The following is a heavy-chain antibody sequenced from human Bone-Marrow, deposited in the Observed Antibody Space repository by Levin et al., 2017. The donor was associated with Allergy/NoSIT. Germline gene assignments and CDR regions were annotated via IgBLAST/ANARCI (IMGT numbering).Heavy chain of an antibody. J-gene: IGHJ4*02. CDR2: IKQDGSEK. D-gene: IGHD3-22*01. Sequence: PGGSLRLSCAASGFTFSSYWMSWVRQAPGKGLEWVANIKQDGSEKYYVDSVKGRFTISRDNAKNSLYLQMNGLRAEDTAVYYCASDSSGYYYAFWGQGTLVTVSS. CDR1: GFTFSSYW. V-gene: IGHV3-7*01. CDR3: ASDSSGYYYAF.